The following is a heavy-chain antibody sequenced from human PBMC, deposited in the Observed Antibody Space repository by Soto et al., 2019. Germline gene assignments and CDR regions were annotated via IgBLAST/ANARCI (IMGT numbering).Heavy chain of an antibody. CDR1: GGTFSSYA. Sequence: SVKVSCKASGGTFSSYAISWVRQAPGQGLEWKGGIIPIFGTANYAQKFQGRVTITADESTSTAYMELRSLRCDDTAVYYCAREYCRGGACYGVDYWGQGTLVTVSS. CDR3: AREYCRGGACYGVDY. D-gene: IGHD2-15*01. J-gene: IGHJ4*02. V-gene: IGHV1-69*13. CDR2: IIPIFGTA.